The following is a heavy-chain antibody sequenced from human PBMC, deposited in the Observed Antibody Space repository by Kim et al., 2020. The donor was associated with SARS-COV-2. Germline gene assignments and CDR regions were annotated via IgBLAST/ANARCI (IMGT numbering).Heavy chain of an antibody. CDR2: INHSGST. CDR1: GGSFSGYY. V-gene: IGHV4-34*01. J-gene: IGHJ4*02. Sequence: SETLSLTCAVYGGSFSGYYWSWIRQPPGKGLEWIGEINHSGSTNYNPSLKSRVTISVDTSKNQFSLKLSSVTAADTAVYYCARPGSGSYSFDYWGQGTLVTVSS. CDR3: ARPGSGSYSFDY. D-gene: IGHD3-10*01.